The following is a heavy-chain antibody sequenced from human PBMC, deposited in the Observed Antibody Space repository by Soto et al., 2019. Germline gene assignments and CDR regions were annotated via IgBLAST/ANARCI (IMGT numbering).Heavy chain of an antibody. J-gene: IGHJ4*02. D-gene: IGHD3-22*01. CDR1: GGSISSGDYY. CDR3: ARVNYYDSSNNLGY. Sequence: PSETLSLTCTVSGGSISSGDYYWSWIRQPPGKGLEWIGYIYYSGSTHYNPSLKSRVTISVDTSKNQFSLKLSSVTAADTAVYYCARVNYYDSSNNLGYWGQGTLVTVSS. V-gene: IGHV4-30-4*01. CDR2: IYYSGST.